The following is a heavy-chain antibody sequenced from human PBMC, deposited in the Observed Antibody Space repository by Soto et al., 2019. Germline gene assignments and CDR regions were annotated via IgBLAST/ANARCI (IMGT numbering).Heavy chain of an antibody. J-gene: IGHJ4*02. CDR2: IKQDGSEK. Sequence: PPGGSLRLSCAASGFTFSSYWMSWVRQAPGKGLEWVANIKQDGSEKYYVDSVKGRFTISRDNAKNSLYLQMNSLRAEDTAVYYCARDLVGEATGDYFDYWGQGTLVTVSS. V-gene: IGHV3-7*01. CDR3: ARDLVGEATGDYFDY. D-gene: IGHD2-8*02. CDR1: GFTFSSYW.